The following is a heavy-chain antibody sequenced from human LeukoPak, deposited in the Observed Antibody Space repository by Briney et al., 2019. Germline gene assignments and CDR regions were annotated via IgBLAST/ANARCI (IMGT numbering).Heavy chain of an antibody. D-gene: IGHD3-16*02. CDR3: ARYRYLTGARLASDAFDI. CDR2: IYHSGNT. V-gene: IGHV4-30-2*01. J-gene: IGHJ3*02. CDR1: GDSISSGGYS. Sequence: PSETLSLTCTVSGDSISSGGYSWNWIRQPPGKGLEWIGFIYHSGNTYYNPSLKSRVTISVDTSKNQFSLNLSSVTAADTAVHYCARYRYLTGARLASDAFDIWGQGTMVTVSS.